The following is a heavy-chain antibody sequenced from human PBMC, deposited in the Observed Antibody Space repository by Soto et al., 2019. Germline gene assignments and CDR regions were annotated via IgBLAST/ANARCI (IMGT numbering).Heavy chain of an antibody. CDR1: GYTFTSYG. CDR2: ISAYNGNT. V-gene: IGHV1-18*01. J-gene: IGHJ6*02. Sequence: ASVKVSCKASGYTFTSYGISWVRQAPGQGLEWMGWISAYNGNTNYAQKLQGRVTMTTDTSTSTAYMELRSLRSDETAVYYCASGYCSSTSCYHYYYYGMAVWGQGTTVTVSS. CDR3: ASGYCSSTSCYHYYYYGMAV. D-gene: IGHD2-2*03.